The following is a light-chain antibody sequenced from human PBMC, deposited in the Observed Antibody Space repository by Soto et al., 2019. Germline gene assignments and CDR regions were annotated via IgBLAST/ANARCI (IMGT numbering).Light chain of an antibody. CDR3: CSYTGSIYV. CDR1: SSDVGGYKF. V-gene: IGLV2-14*01. J-gene: IGLJ1*01. Sequence: QSALTQPASVSGSPGQSITISCTGTSSDVGGYKFVSWYQQHPGKAPKLMIYEVSNRPSGVSSRFSGSKSGNTASLTISGLHADDEADYYSCSYTGSIYVFGPGTKVTVL. CDR2: EVS.